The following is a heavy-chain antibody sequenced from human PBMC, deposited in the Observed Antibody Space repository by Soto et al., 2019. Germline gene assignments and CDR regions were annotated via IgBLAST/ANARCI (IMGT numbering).Heavy chain of an antibody. V-gene: IGHV1-69*01. D-gene: IGHD2-21*02. CDR3: ASNYCGGDCPHDAFDI. J-gene: IGHJ3*02. CDR1: GGTFSSYA. Sequence: QMQLVQSGAEVKKPGSSVKVSCKASGGTFSSYAISWVRQAPGQGLEWMGGIIPIFGTANYAQKFQGRVTITADESTSTAYMELSSLRSEDTAVYYCASNYCGGDCPHDAFDIWGQGTMVTVSS. CDR2: IIPIFGTA.